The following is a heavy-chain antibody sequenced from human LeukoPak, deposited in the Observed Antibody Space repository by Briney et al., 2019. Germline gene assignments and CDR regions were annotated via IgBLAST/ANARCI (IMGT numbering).Heavy chain of an antibody. V-gene: IGHV3-23*01. CDR3: AKAKYGSGSPTFDY. CDR2: ISGSGGST. CDR1: GFTFSSYA. Sequence: GGSLRLSCAASGFTFSSYAMSWVRQAPGKGLEWVSAISGSGGSTFYADSVKGRFTISRDNSKNTLYLQMNSLRAEDTAVYYCAKAKYGSGSPTFDYWGQGTLVTVSS. D-gene: IGHD3-10*01. J-gene: IGHJ4*02.